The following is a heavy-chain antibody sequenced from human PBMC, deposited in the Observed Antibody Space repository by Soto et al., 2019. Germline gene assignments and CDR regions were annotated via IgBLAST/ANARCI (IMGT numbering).Heavy chain of an antibody. V-gene: IGHV3-9*01. D-gene: IGHD2-8*01. CDR2: ISWNSGTT. CDR3: AKDVRDLWWGGGYFEN. J-gene: IGHJ4*02. Sequence: HPGGSLRLSCAASGFTFDDYAMHWVRQVPGKAPEWVSGISWNSGTTGYADSVKGRFTISRDSARNSLYLQMNSLRPEDTALYYCAKDVRDLWWGGGYFENWGQGTPVTVSS. CDR1: GFTFDDYA.